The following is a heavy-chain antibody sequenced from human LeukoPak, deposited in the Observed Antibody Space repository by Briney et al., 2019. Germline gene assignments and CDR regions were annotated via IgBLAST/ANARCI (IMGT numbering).Heavy chain of an antibody. Sequence: PGGSLRLSCAASGFTFSSYGMHWVRQAPGKGLEWVAFIRYDGSNKYYADSVKGRFTISRDNSKNTLYLQMNSLRAEDTAVYYCARDDITGTAFDIWGQGTMVTVSS. CDR2: IRYDGSNK. V-gene: IGHV3-30*02. J-gene: IGHJ3*02. CDR3: ARDDITGTAFDI. D-gene: IGHD1-20*01. CDR1: GFTFSSYG.